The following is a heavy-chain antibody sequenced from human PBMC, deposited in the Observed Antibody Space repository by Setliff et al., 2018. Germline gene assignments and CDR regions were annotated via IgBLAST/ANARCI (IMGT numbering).Heavy chain of an antibody. D-gene: IGHD3-22*01. CDR2: ISPHTGKT. CDR1: GYTFSVYI. J-gene: IGHJ4*02. Sequence: ASVKVSCKASGYTFSVYIINWVRQAPGQGLEWVGWISPHTGKTYSAQKLQGRVTMTTDTSTGTAYMELRSLRSDDTAIYYCARINFYDSTAYYYAPHYWGQGTLVTVSS. V-gene: IGHV1-18*01. CDR3: ARINFYDSTAYYYAPHY.